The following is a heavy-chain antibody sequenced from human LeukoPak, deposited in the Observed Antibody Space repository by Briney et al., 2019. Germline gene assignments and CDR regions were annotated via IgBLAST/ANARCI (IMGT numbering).Heavy chain of an antibody. Sequence: SVKVSCKASGGTFSSYAISWVRQAPGQGLEWMGGIIPIFGTANYAQKFQGRVTITADKSTSTAYMELSSLRSEDTAVYYCARGDSSGYYYLGWGQGTLVTVSS. CDR3: ARGDSSGYYYLG. J-gene: IGHJ4*02. V-gene: IGHV1-69*06. CDR1: GGTFSSYA. CDR2: IIPIFGTA. D-gene: IGHD3-22*01.